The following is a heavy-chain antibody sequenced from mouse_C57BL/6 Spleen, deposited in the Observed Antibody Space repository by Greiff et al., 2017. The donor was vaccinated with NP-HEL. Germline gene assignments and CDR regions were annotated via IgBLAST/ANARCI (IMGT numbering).Heavy chain of an antibody. Sequence: DVQLVESGGGLVKPGGSLKLSCAASGFTFSDYGMHWVRQAPEKGLEWVAYISSGSSTIYYADTVKGRFTISRDNAKNTLFLQMTSLRSEDTAMYYCARGATVVAPFAYWGQGTLVTVSA. V-gene: IGHV5-17*01. CDR2: ISSGSSTI. CDR3: ARGATVVAPFAY. D-gene: IGHD1-1*01. CDR1: GFTFSDYG. J-gene: IGHJ3*01.